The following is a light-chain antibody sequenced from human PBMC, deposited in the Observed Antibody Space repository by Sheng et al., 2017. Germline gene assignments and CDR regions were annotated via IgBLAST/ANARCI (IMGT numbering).Light chain of an antibody. CDR3: HQYGNSPGT. J-gene: IGKJ5*01. CDR2: GAS. Sequence: EIVLTQSPGTLSLSPGEGATLSCRASQSVSSSYLAWYQQKPGQAPRLLIYGASSRATGISDRFSGSGSGADFTLSISRLEPEDFAVYYCHQYGNSPGTFGQGTRLEIK. CDR1: QSVSSSY. V-gene: IGKV3-20*01.